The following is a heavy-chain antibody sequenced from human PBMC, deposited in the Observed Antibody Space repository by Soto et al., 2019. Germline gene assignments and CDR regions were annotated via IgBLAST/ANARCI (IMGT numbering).Heavy chain of an antibody. V-gene: IGHV1-2*02. D-gene: IGHD6-19*01. Sequence: GASVKVSCKASGYTFTGYYMHWVRQAPGQGLEWMGWTNPNSGGTNYAQKFQGRVTMTRDTSISTAYMELSRLRSDDTAVYYCAREGAGTFHYYYYGMDVWGQGTTVIVSS. J-gene: IGHJ6*02. CDR3: AREGAGTFHYYYYGMDV. CDR1: GYTFTGYY. CDR2: TNPNSGGT.